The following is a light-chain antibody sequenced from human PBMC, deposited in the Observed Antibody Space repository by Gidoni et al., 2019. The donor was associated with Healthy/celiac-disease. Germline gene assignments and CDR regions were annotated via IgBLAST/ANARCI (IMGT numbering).Light chain of an antibody. CDR1: QSLLHSNGYNY. CDR3: MQALQTPPWT. J-gene: IGKJ1*01. Sequence: DIVMTQSTLSLPVTPGEPASISCRSSQSLLHSNGYNYLDWYLQKPGQSPQLLIYLGSNRASGVPDRFSGSGSGTDFTLKISRVEAEDVGVYYCMQALQTPPWTFXHXTKVEIK. V-gene: IGKV2-28*01. CDR2: LGS.